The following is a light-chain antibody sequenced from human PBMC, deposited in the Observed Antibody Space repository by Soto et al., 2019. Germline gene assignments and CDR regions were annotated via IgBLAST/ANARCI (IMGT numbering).Light chain of an antibody. J-gene: IGKJ4*01. V-gene: IGKV3-15*01. CDR2: GAS. CDR1: QSVADK. CDR3: QQYNNWPLT. Sequence: EIVMTQSPATLSVSPGERATLSCRPSQSVADKLAWYQQKPGQAPRLLIYGASTRATGIPAMFSGSGSGTEFTLTISSLHTEDFAIYYCQQYNNWPLTLGGGTKVEIK.